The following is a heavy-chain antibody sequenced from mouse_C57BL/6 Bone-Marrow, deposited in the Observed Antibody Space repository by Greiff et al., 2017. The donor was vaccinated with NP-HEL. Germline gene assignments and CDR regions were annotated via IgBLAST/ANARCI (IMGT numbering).Heavy chain of an antibody. J-gene: IGHJ3*01. CDR3: ARITTPFAY. CDR2: IHPNSGST. Sequence: VKLQESGAELVKPGASVKLSCKASGYTFTSYWMHWVKQRPGQGLEWIGMIHPNSGSTNYNEKFKSKATLTVDKSSSTAYMQLSSLTSEDSAVYYCARITTPFAYWGQGTLVTVSA. D-gene: IGHD1-1*01. V-gene: IGHV1-64*01. CDR1: GYTFTSYW.